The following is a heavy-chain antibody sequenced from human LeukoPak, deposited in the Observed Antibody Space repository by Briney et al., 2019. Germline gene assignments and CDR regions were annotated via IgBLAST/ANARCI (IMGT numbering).Heavy chain of an antibody. V-gene: IGHV3-23*01. Sequence: PGGSLRLSCAASGFTFSSYAMSWVRQAPGKGLEWVSAISSSGGSTYYADSVKGRFTISRDNSKNTLYLQMSSLRAEDTAVYYCAKDEDPYNVDTSFDYWGQGTLVTVSS. D-gene: IGHD5-18*01. CDR3: AKDEDPYNVDTSFDY. CDR2: ISSSGGST. CDR1: GFTFSSYA. J-gene: IGHJ4*02.